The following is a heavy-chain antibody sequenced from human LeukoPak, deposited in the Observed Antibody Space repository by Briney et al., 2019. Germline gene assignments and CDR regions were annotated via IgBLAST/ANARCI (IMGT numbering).Heavy chain of an antibody. CDR2: IIPIFGTA. CDR1: GGTFSSYA. CDR3: ARDWYYYDSSGYLDY. D-gene: IGHD3-22*01. V-gene: IGHV1-69*13. J-gene: IGHJ4*02. Sequence: SVTVSCTASGGTFSSYAISWVRQAPGQGLEWMGGIIPIFGTANYAQKFQGRVTITADESTSTAYMELSSLRSEDTAVYYCARDWYYYDSSGYLDYWGQGTLVTVSS.